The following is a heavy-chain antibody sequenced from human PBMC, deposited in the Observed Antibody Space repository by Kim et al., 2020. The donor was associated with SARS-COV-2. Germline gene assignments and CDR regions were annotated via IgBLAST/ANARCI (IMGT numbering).Heavy chain of an antibody. CDR2: NYDSGST. J-gene: IGHJ4*01. CDR1: GGSIISSSYC. V-gene: IGHV4-39*01. CDR3: ARPLCYNVYAFYY. D-gene: IGHD2-2*02. Sequence: SDTLSLTCTVSGGSIISSSYCWVWILQPPGKELVWFVSNYDSGSTYYNPSLQSPITISVYTSKNQFSLKLSTVTAADTALYYCARPLCYNVYAFYYWC.